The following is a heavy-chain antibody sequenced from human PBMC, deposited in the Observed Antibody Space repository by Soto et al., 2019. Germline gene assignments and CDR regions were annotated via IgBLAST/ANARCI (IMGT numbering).Heavy chain of an antibody. J-gene: IGHJ6*02. D-gene: IGHD3-10*01. CDR1: GYSFTTYW. CDR2: IHPGESDT. V-gene: IGHV5-51*01. Sequence: GASLKISCKSCGYSFTTYWIAWVRQVPGKGLEWMGSIHPGESDTRYSPAFQDQVAISTDRSITTAYLQRSSLTSSDTAMYYCARHAPPGMTTVRGESYYCMDGWGQGTTVTVSS. CDR3: ARHAPPGMTTVRGESYYCMDG.